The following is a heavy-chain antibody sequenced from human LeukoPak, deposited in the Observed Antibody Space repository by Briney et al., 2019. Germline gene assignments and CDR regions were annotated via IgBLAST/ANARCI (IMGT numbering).Heavy chain of an antibody. CDR2: IYPADSDT. Sequence: GESLKISCKGSGYSFSTYWIGWVRQMPGKCLEWMGIIYPADSDTRYSPSFQGQVTISADKSISTAYLQWDTLRASDTAMYYCASAQYSSGSVYYFDYWGQGTLVTVSS. CDR1: GYSFSTYW. J-gene: IGHJ4*02. CDR3: ASAQYSSGSVYYFDY. V-gene: IGHV5-51*01. D-gene: IGHD6-19*01.